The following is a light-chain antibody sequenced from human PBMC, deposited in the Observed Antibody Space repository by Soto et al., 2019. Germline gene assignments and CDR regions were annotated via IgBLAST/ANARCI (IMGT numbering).Light chain of an antibody. J-gene: IGKJ1*01. CDR2: KAS. V-gene: IGKV1-5*03. CDR3: QQYYSV. Sequence: IQMTQSPSTLSASVGDRVTITCRASQSISTWMAWYQQKPGKAPKLLIYKASSLESGVPSRFSGSGSGTEFTLTISSLQPDDFATYYCQQYYSVFGQGTKVEMK. CDR1: QSISTW.